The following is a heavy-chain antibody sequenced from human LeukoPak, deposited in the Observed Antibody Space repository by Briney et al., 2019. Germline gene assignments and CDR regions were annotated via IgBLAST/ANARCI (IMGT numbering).Heavy chain of an antibody. D-gene: IGHD2-15*01. CDR1: GGSISSGGYS. CDR2: IYHSGST. CDR3: ASEPSQDRAFNI. V-gene: IGHV4-30-2*01. Sequence: KSSETLSLTCAVSGGSISSGGYSWSWIRQPPGKGLEWIGYIYHSGSTYYNPSLKSRVTISVDRSKNQFSLKLSSVTAADTAVYYCASEPSQDRAFNIWGQGTMVTVFS. J-gene: IGHJ3*02.